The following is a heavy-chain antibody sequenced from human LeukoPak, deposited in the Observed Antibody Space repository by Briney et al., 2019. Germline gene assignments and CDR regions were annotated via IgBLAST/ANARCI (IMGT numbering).Heavy chain of an antibody. CDR2: ISYDGSNK. V-gene: IGHV3-30-3*01. D-gene: IGHD1-26*01. CDR3: AREKFGGGSYVIDY. Sequence: GGSLRLSCAASGFTFSSYAMHGVRQAPGKGLEWVAVISYDGSNKYYADSVKGRFTISRDNSKNTLYLQMNSLRAEDTAVYYCAREKFGGGSYVIDYWGQGTLVTVSS. CDR1: GFTFSSYA. J-gene: IGHJ4*02.